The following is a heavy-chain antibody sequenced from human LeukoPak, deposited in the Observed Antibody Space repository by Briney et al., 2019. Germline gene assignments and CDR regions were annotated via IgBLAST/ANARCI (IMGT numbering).Heavy chain of an antibody. CDR2: IIDTGST. CDR1: GGSFSGYY. V-gene: IGHV4-34*12. J-gene: IGHJ4*02. CDR3: ARESDYGDYPDY. D-gene: IGHD4-17*01. Sequence: KPSETLSLTRAVYGGSFSGYYWTWIRQPPGKGLEWIGEIIDTGSTNYNSSLKSRVTISVDTSKNQFSLSLDSVTAADTAVYYCARESDYGDYPDYWGQGTLVTVSS.